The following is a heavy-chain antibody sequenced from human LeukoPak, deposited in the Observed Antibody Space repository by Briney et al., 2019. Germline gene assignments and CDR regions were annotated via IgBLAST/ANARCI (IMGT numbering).Heavy chain of an antibody. Sequence: PSETLSLTCTVSGYSISSGYYWSWIRQPPGKGLEWIGYIYYSGSTNYNPSLKSRVTISVDTSKNQFSLKLNSVTAADTAVYYCARRRGSNIGTFDYWGQGTLVTVSS. J-gene: IGHJ4*02. D-gene: IGHD1-26*01. CDR1: GYSISSGYY. V-gene: IGHV4-59*08. CDR3: ARRRGSNIGTFDY. CDR2: IYYSGST.